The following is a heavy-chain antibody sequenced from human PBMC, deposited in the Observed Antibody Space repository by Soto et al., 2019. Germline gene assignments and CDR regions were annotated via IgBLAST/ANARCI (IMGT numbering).Heavy chain of an antibody. Sequence: QMRLQESGPGLVKPSGTLSLACTVSGVSVTSDTWWSWVRKSPGKGLEGIGEIFRGQSSNYNPSLQSRAAISVDKSKNQFSLTLTSVTAADTAIYYCTKNGWYSTDVWGPGTMVTVSS. D-gene: IGHD2-15*01. CDR3: TKNGWYSTDV. CDR2: IFRGQSS. CDR1: GVSVTSDTW. V-gene: IGHV4-4*02. J-gene: IGHJ3*01.